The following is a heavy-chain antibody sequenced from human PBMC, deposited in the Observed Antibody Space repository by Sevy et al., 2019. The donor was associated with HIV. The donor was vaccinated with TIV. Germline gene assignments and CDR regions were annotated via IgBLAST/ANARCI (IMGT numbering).Heavy chain of an antibody. CDR3: ARDEGHDSNANYHFYFDL. CDR1: GFTFSDYY. V-gene: IGHV3-11*01. CDR2: MSSSGTTI. Sequence: GGSLRLSCAASGFTFSDYYMSWIRQVPGKGLEWVSYMSSSGTTINYADSVKGRFTISRDNAKKSLYLHMNSLRAEDSAVYYCARDEGHDSNANYHFYFDLWGRGTLVTVSS. D-gene: IGHD4-4*01. J-gene: IGHJ2*01.